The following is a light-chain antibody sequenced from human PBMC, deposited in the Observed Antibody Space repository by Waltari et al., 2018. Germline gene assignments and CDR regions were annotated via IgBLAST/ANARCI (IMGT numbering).Light chain of an antibody. V-gene: IGLV1-44*01. Sequence: QSVLTQPPSASGTPGQGVTISCSGSSSNIGGNSVSWYQQLPGSAPKHLIYTNNPRPAGVPDRFSGYKSGTSASLAISGLQSEDEAHYYCAAWDDTLNGRVFGGGTKVTVL. J-gene: IGLJ3*02. CDR1: SSNIGGNS. CDR2: TNN. CDR3: AAWDDTLNGRV.